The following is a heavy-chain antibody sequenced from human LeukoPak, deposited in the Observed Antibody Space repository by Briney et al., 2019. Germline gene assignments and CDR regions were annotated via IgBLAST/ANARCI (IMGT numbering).Heavy chain of an antibody. CDR2: IYTSGST. D-gene: IGHD2-2*01. J-gene: IGHJ4*02. CDR1: GGSISSFY. V-gene: IGHV4-4*07. CDR3: ATASSGYCTSTSCYATFDY. Sequence: SETLSLTCTVSGGSISSFYWGWIRQPAGKGLEWIGRIYTSGSTNYNPSLKSRVTISVDKSKKQFSLKLSSVTAADTAVYYCATASSGYCTSTSCYATFDYWGQGTLVTVSS.